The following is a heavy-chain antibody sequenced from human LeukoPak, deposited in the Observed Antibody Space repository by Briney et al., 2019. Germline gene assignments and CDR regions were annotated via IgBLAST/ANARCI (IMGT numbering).Heavy chain of an antibody. CDR3: ARDDTIVVVGDY. CDR2: IYTSGST. J-gene: IGHJ4*02. CDR1: GGSISSYY. Sequence: SETLSLTCTVSGGSISSYYWSWIRQPAGKGLEWIGRIYTSGSTNYNPSLKSRVTISVDTSKDQFSLKLSSVTAADTAVYYCARDDTIVVVGDYWGQGTLVTVSS. V-gene: IGHV4-4*07. D-gene: IGHD3-22*01.